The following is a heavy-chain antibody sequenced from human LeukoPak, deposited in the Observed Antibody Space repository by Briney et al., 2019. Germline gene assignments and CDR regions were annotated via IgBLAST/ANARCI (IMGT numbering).Heavy chain of an antibody. CDR3: ASSSEVDPTRIDY. CDR1: GGSISSYY. J-gene: IGHJ4*02. V-gene: IGHV4-59*08. D-gene: IGHD1-1*01. CDR2: IYYSGST. Sequence: SETLSLTCTVSGGSISSYYWSWIRQPPGKGLEWIGYIYYSGSTNYNPSLKSRVTISVDTSKNQFSLKQSSVTAADTAVYYCASSSEVDPTRIDYWGQGTLVTVSS.